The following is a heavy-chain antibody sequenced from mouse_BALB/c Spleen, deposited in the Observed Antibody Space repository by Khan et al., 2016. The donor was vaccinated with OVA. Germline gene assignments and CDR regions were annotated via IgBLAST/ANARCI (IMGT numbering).Heavy chain of an antibody. J-gene: IGHJ2*01. V-gene: IGHV1-87*01. CDR1: GYTFTSYW. D-gene: IGHD1-1*01. CDR2: IYPGDGNS. CDR3: ARGGITTGYFDY. Sequence: VQLQESGTELARPGASVKLSCKASGYTFTSYWMQWVKQRPGQGLEWIGAIYPGDGNSRYTQKFKGKATLTADKSSSTAYMQLSSLASEDSAVYYCARGGITTGYFDYWGQGTTLTGSS.